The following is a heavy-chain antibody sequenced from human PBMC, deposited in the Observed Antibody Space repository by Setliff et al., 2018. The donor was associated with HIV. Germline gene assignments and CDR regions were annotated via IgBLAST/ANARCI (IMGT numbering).Heavy chain of an antibody. J-gene: IGHJ4*02. Sequence: GGSLRLSCAVSGLTFSNAYITWVRQAPGKGLEWVAVIRSKTYGGTTDFAAPVKGRFTISGDDSKNTLYLQMDSLKAEDTAVYYCARGAGAGSDYWGQGTLVTVSS. V-gene: IGHV3-15*01. CDR1: GLTFSNAY. D-gene: IGHD6-19*01. CDR2: IRSKTYGGTT. CDR3: ARGAGAGSDY.